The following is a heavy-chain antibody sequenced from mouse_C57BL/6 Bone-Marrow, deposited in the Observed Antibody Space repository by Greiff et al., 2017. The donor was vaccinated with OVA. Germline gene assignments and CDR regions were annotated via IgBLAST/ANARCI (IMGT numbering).Heavy chain of an antibody. V-gene: IGHV1-19*01. Sequence: VQLKQSGPVLVKPGASVKMSCKASGYTFTDYYMNWVKQSHGKSLEWIGVINPYNGGTSYNQKFKGKATLTVDKSSSTAYMELNSLTSEDSAVYYCARGYGSSYDWYFDVWGTGTTVTVSS. CDR1: GYTFTDYY. CDR3: ARGYGSSYDWYFDV. CDR2: INPYNGGT. D-gene: IGHD1-1*01. J-gene: IGHJ1*03.